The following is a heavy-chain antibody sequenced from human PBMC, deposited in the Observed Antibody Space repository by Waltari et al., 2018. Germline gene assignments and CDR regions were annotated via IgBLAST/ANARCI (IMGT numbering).Heavy chain of an antibody. J-gene: IGHJ6*02. CDR1: GFTFSRFW. Sequence: EVQLVESGGGLVQPGGSLRLSCAASGFTFSRFWMSWVRQAPGKGLGWVANIYQEGTVTNYVDSVKGRFTTSRDNARNSLYLQMNSLRVDDTAVYYCVRDDDGGMGAVWGQGTTVTVSS. CDR3: VRDDDGGMGAV. V-gene: IGHV3-7*01. D-gene: IGHD3-16*01. CDR2: IYQEGTVT.